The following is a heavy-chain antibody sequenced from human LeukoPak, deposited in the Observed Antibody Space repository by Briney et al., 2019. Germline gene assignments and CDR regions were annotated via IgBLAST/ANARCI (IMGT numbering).Heavy chain of an antibody. D-gene: IGHD3-3*01. Sequence: PGGCLRLSCAASGFTFSSYSMNWVRQAPGKGLEWVSSISSSSSYIYYADSVKGRFTISRDNAKNSLYLQMNSLRAEDTAVYYCARADFWSGYYKEGGGDYFDYWGQGTLVTVSS. J-gene: IGHJ4*02. CDR2: ISSSSSYI. V-gene: IGHV3-21*01. CDR3: ARADFWSGYYKEGGGDYFDY. CDR1: GFTFSSYS.